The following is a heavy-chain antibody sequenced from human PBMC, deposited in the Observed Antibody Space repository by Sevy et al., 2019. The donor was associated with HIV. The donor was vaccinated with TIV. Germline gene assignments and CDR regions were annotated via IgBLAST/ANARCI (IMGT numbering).Heavy chain of an antibody. V-gene: IGHV3-9*01. Sequence: GGSLRLSCAASGFPFNDHALHWVRQVPEKGLEWVSGISWNSRNVGYADSVKGRFTISRDNANHFLYLEMNSLRPEDTAFYYCAKDINRGCDGINCYPYYYYFYGLDVWGQGTTVTVSS. J-gene: IGHJ6*02. D-gene: IGHD2-21*01. CDR1: GFPFNDHA. CDR3: AKDINRGCDGINCYPYYYYFYGLDV. CDR2: ISWNSRNV.